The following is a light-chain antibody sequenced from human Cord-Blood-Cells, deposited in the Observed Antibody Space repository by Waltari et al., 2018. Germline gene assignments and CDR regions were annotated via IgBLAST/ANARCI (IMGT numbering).Light chain of an antibody. CDR3: QQYDGTPYT. CDR1: LSVLYSSNNKNY. J-gene: IGKJ2*01. CDR2: WAS. Sequence: DIVMTQSPDSLAVYLGERATITCKSSLSVLYSSNNKNYLAWYQQKPGQPPKLLIYWASTRECVIPDRFSCSGSGTDFTLTISSVQAEDVAVYYCQQYDGTPYTFGQWSKLEIE. V-gene: IGKV4-1*01.